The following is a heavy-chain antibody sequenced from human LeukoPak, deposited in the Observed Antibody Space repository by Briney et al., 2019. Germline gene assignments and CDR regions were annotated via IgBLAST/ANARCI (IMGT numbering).Heavy chain of an antibody. CDR3: AKDRYGSSWSRFDY. CDR2: VGGSGGST. CDR1: GFTFSSYA. V-gene: IGHV3-23*01. Sequence: PGGSLRLSCAASGFTFSSYAMSWVRQAPGKGLEWVSAVGGSGGSTFYADSVKGRFTISRDNSKNTLYLQMNSLRAEDTAFYYCAKDRYGSSWSRFDYWGQGALVTVSS. D-gene: IGHD6-13*01. J-gene: IGHJ4*02.